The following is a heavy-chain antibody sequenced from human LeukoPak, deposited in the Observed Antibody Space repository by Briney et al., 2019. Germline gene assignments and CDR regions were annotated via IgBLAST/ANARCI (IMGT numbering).Heavy chain of an antibody. D-gene: IGHD6-19*01. J-gene: IGHJ6*02. CDR1: GFTFSSYG. CDR3: AKDLTAVAGIYYYGMDV. Sequence: GRSLRLSCAASGFTFSSYGMHWVRQAPGKGLEWVAVISYDGSNKYYADSVKGRFTISRDNSKNTLYLQMNSLRAEDTAVYYCAKDLTAVAGIYYYGMDVWGQGTTVTASS. CDR2: ISYDGSNK. V-gene: IGHV3-30*18.